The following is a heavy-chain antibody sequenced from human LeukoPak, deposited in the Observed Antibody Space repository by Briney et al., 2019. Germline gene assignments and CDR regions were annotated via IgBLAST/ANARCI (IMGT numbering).Heavy chain of an antibody. V-gene: IGHV3-30-3*01. CDR3: ARGGMAVARLDY. D-gene: IGHD6-19*01. CDR1: GFTFSSYA. CDR2: ISYDGSNK. J-gene: IGHJ4*02. Sequence: GGSLRLSCAASGFTFSSYAMHWVRQAPGKGLEWVAVISYDGSNKYYADSVKGRFTISRDNSKNTLYLQMNSLRAEDTAVYYCARGGMAVARLDYWGQGTQVTVSS.